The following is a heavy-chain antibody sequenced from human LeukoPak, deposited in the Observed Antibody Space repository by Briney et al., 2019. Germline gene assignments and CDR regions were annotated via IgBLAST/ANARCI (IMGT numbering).Heavy chain of an antibody. Sequence: GASVKVSCKASGGTFSSYAISWVRQAPGQGLEWMGRSIPIFGTANYAQKFQGRVTITTDESTSTAYMELSSLRSEDTAVYYCATRPRPPYYDSSGYSVWGQGTLVTVSS. CDR3: ATRPRPPYYDSSGYSV. CDR1: GGTFSSYA. V-gene: IGHV1-69*05. J-gene: IGHJ4*02. D-gene: IGHD3-22*01. CDR2: SIPIFGTA.